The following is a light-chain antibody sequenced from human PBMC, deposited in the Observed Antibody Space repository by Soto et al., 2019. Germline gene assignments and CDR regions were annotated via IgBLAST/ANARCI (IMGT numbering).Light chain of an antibody. CDR2: AAS. V-gene: IGKV1-39*01. J-gene: IGKJ4*01. Sequence: DIQMTQYPSSLSASVGDRVTITCRASQSISSYLNWYQQKPGKAPKLLIYAASSLQSGVPSRFSGSGSGTDFTLTISSLQPEDFATYYCQQSYSTPLGFGGGTKVDIK. CDR1: QSISSY. CDR3: QQSYSTPLG.